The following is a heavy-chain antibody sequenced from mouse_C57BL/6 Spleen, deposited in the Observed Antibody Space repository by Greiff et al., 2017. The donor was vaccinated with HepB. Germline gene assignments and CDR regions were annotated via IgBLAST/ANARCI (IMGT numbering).Heavy chain of an antibody. CDR2: ISSGGSYT. CDR1: GFTFSSYG. CDR3: ARTTVVALYYFDD. Sequence: EVMLVESGGDLVKPGGSLKLSCAASGFTFSSYGMSWVRQTPDKRLEWVATISSGGSYTYYLDSVKGRFTISRDNAKNTLYLQMSSLKSEDTAMYYCARTTVVALYYFDDWGKGTTLTVSS. V-gene: IGHV5-6*01. J-gene: IGHJ2*01. D-gene: IGHD1-1*01.